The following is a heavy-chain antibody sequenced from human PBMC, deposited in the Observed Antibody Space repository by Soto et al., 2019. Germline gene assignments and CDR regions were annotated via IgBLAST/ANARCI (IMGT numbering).Heavy chain of an antibody. Sequence: ASVKASCKASGYTFTGYYMHWVRQAPGQGLEWMGWINPNSGGTNYAQKFQGWVTMTRDTSISTAYMELSRLRSDDTAVYYCAAGVTILNWFDPWGQGTLVTVSS. CDR3: AAGVTILNWFDP. CDR2: INPNSGGT. V-gene: IGHV1-2*04. D-gene: IGHD3-3*01. J-gene: IGHJ5*02. CDR1: GYTFTGYY.